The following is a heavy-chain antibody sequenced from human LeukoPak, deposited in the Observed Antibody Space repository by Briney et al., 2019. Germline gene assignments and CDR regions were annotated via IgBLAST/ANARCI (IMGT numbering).Heavy chain of an antibody. CDR3: ARLPYYYDSSGATGNAQFDY. CDR2: IYPGDSET. CDR1: GHSFTSYW. V-gene: IGHV5-51*01. D-gene: IGHD3-22*01. J-gene: IGHJ4*02. Sequence: GESLKISCKDSGHSFTSYWIGWVRQMPGKGLEWMGIIYPGDSETRYSPSFEGQVTISADKSISTAYLQWSSLKVSDTAMYYCARLPYYYDSSGATGNAQFDYWGQGTLVTVSS.